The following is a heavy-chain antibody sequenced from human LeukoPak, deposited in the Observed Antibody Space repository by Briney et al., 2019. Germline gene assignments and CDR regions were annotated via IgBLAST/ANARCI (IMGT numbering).Heavy chain of an antibody. CDR2: ISAYNGNT. CDR3: AIATGAVAGTGEYYFDY. J-gene: IGHJ4*02. V-gene: IGHV1-18*01. Sequence: ASVTVSCKASGYTFTSYDINWVRHATGQGLEWMGCISAYNGNTNYAQKLQGRVTMTTDTATSTAYMKLRSLRSGDTAVYYCAIATGAVAGTGEYYFDYWGQGTLVTASS. CDR1: GYTFTSYD. D-gene: IGHD6-19*01.